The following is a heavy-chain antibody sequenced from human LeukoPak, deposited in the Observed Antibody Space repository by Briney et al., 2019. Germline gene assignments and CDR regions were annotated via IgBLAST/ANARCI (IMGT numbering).Heavy chain of an antibody. CDR3: ARASINGDELCAFDI. CDR1: GFIFSSYG. D-gene: IGHD4-17*01. CDR2: IWYDGSNK. Sequence: PGGSLRLSCAASGFIFSSYGMHWVRQAPGKGLEWVAVIWYDGSNKYYADSVKGRSTISRDNIKNTLYLQMNSLRAEDTAVYYCARASINGDELCAFDIWGQGTMVTVSS. J-gene: IGHJ3*02. V-gene: IGHV3-33*01.